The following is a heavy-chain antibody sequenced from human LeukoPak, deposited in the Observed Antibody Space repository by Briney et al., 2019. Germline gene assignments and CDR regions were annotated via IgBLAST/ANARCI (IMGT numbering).Heavy chain of an antibody. J-gene: IGHJ3*02. Sequence: ASVKVSCKVSGYTLTELSMHWVRQAPGKGLEWMGGFNPEDGETIYAQKFQGRVTMTEDTSTDTAYMELSSLRSEDTAVYYCATVKPQYIIAVAGKLKHGAFDIWGQGTMVTVSS. V-gene: IGHV1-24*01. CDR2: FNPEDGET. CDR1: GYTLTELS. CDR3: ATVKPQYIIAVAGKLKHGAFDI. D-gene: IGHD6-19*01.